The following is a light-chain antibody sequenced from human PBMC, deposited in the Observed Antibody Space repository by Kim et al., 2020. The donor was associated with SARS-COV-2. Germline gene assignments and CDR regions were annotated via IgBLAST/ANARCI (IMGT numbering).Light chain of an antibody. CDR3: AAWDDSLNDYV. J-gene: IGLJ1*01. Sequence: GQRVTLSCTGSSSKIGSNTVNWYQQLPGTAPKLLIYSNNQRPSGVPDRFSGSKSGTSASLAISGLQSEDEADYYCAAWDDSLNDYVFGTGAKVTVL. CDR2: SNN. CDR1: SSKIGSNT. V-gene: IGLV1-44*01.